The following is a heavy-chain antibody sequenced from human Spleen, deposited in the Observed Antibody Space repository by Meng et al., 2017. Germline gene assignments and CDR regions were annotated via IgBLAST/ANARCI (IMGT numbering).Heavy chain of an antibody. CDR1: GFAFSMYG. J-gene: IGHJ3*01. CDR2: TWFDGSKS. D-gene: IGHD3-22*01. CDR3: ARWAIVGGDIDAFDL. V-gene: IGHV3-33*01. Sequence: GESLKISCGGTGFAFSMYGIHWVRQAPGKGLEWVAITWFDGSKSYTAESVKGRFSISRDNSKNIVYLQMNSLRAEDTAVYYCARWAIVGGDIDAFDLWGQGTMVTVSS.